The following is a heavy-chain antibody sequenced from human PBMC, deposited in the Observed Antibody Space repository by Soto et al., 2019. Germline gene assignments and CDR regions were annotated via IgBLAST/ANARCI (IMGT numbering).Heavy chain of an antibody. Sequence: PSETPSLTCTVSGGSISSSSYYWGWIRQPPGKGLEWIGSIYYSGSTYYNPSLKSRVTISVDTSKNQFSLKLSSVTAADTAVYYCARRGSGYYDSSGYRSGAAFDIWGQGTMVTVS. V-gene: IGHV4-39*01. CDR2: IYYSGST. CDR1: GGSISSSSYY. CDR3: ARRGSGYYDSSGYRSGAAFDI. D-gene: IGHD3-22*01. J-gene: IGHJ3*02.